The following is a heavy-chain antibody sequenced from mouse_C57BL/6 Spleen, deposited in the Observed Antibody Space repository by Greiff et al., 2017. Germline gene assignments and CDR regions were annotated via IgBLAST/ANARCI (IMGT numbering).Heavy chain of an antibody. V-gene: IGHV1-52*01. Sequence: QVQLKQPGAELVRPGSSVKLSCKASGYTFTSYWMHWVKQRPIQGLEWIGNIDPSDSETHYNQKFKDKATLTVDKSSSTAYMQLSSLTSEDSAVYYSARSPPYYGSSFYFDYWGQGTTLTVSS. CDR1: GYTFTSYW. CDR2: IDPSDSET. J-gene: IGHJ2*01. D-gene: IGHD1-1*01. CDR3: ARSPPYYGSSFYFDY.